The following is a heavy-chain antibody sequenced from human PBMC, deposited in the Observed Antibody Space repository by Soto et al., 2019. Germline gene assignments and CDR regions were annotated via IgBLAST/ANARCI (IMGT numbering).Heavy chain of an antibody. D-gene: IGHD6-19*01. CDR2: IYYSGST. J-gene: IGHJ6*02. V-gene: IGHV4-59*01. Sequence: PSETLSLTCTVSGGSISTYYWSWIRQPPGKGLEWIGYIYYSGSTSYNPSLKSRVTISVDTSKNQFSLKLRSVTAADTAVYYCASDRSSGWDRCYGMDVWGQGTTVTVSS. CDR1: GGSISTYY. CDR3: ASDRSSGWDRCYGMDV.